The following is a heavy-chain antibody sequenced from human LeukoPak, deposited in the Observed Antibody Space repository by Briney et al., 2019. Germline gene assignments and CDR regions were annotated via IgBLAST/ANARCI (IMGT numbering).Heavy chain of an antibody. D-gene: IGHD3-16*02. V-gene: IGHV1-8*01. CDR1: GYTFTSYD. CDR3: ARRMITSGGVIAN. CDR2: MNPNSGNT. J-gene: IGHJ4*02. Sequence: EASVKVSCKASGYTFTSYDINWVRQATGQGLEWMGWMNPNSGNTGYAQKFQGRVTMTRNTSISTAYMELSSLRSEDTAVYYCARRMITSGGVIANWGQGTLVTVSS.